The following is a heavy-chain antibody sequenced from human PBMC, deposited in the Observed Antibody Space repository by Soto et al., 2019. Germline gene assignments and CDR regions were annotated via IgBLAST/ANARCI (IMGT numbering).Heavy chain of an antibody. Sequence: QVQLVESGGGLVKPGGSLRLSCAASGFTFSDYYISWIRQVPGKGLEWLSYISSTTSDTNYADSVKGRFTITRDNAEISLYRQMNSLGAEDTAVYYCARELVSPGGSGSLYGYFDYWGQGTLVTFSS. V-gene: IGHV3-11*05. D-gene: IGHD3-10*01. CDR1: GFTFSDYY. CDR3: ARELVSPGGSGSLYGYFDY. J-gene: IGHJ4*02. CDR2: ISSTTSDT.